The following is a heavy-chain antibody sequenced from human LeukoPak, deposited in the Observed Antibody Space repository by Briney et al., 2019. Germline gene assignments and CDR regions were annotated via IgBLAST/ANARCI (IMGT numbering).Heavy chain of an antibody. J-gene: IGHJ4*02. D-gene: IGHD6-19*01. Sequence: SETLSLTCTVSGGSISSSSYYWGWIRQPPGKGLEWIGSIYYSGSAYYNPSLKSRVTISVDRSKNQFSLKLSSVTAADTAVYYCASDSSGAGVLSYWGQGTLVTVSS. CDR1: GGSISSSSYY. CDR2: IYYSGSA. CDR3: ASDSSGAGVLSY. V-gene: IGHV4-39*07.